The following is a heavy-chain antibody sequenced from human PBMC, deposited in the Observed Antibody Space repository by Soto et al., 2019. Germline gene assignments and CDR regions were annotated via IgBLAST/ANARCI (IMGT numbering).Heavy chain of an antibody. Sequence: EVQLVESGGGLVQPGGSLRLSCAASGFTVSSNYMSWVRQAPGKGLEWVSVSYSGGSTYYAYSVKGRFTISRDNSKNTLYLQMNSLRAEDTAVYYCARDPGRSYGPDWGQGTLVTVSS. V-gene: IGHV3-66*01. CDR1: GFTVSSNY. CDR2: SYSGGST. D-gene: IGHD1-26*01. J-gene: IGHJ4*02. CDR3: ARDPGRSYGPD.